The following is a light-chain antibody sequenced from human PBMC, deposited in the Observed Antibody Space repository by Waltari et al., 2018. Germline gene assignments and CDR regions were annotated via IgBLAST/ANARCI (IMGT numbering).Light chain of an antibody. Sequence: QSALTQPASVSGSPGQSITISCTGTSSDVGSYNLVSWYQQHPGKDPKLIIYEGSKRPSGVFTRFAGSKSGNTASLTSSGLQAEDEADDYCCSYAGSSFWVFGGGTKLTVL. CDR1: SSDVGSYNL. CDR3: CSYAGSSFWV. CDR2: EGS. V-gene: IGLV2-23*01. J-gene: IGLJ3*02.